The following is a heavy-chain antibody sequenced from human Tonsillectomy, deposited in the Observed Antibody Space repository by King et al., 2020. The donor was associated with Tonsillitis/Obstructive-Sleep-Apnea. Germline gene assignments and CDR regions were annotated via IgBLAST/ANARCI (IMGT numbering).Heavy chain of an antibody. D-gene: IGHD6-6*01. Sequence: VQLQQWGAGLLKPSETLSLTCAVYGGSFSGYYWSWIRPPPGKGLEWIGEIDHSGSANYNPSLKSRVTISLDTSKSQFSLKLSSVTAADTAVYYCARVLVDFGSSSDAFDIWGQGTMVSVSS. CDR2: IDHSGSA. J-gene: IGHJ3*02. CDR3: ARVLVDFGSSSDAFDI. V-gene: IGHV4-34*01. CDR1: GGSFSGYY.